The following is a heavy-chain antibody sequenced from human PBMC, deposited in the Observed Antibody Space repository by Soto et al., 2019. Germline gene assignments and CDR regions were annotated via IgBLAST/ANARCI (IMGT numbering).Heavy chain of an antibody. CDR3: AKSYCSGGSCYLGFDY. J-gene: IGHJ4*02. CDR1: GFTFSSYA. D-gene: IGHD2-15*01. CDR2: ISGSGGST. V-gene: IGHV3-23*01. Sequence: GGSLRLSCAASGFTFSSYAMSWVRQAPGKGLEWVSAISGSGGSTYYADSVKGRFTISRDNSKNTLYLQMNSLRAEDTAVYYCAKSYCSGGSCYLGFDYWGQGTLVTVSS.